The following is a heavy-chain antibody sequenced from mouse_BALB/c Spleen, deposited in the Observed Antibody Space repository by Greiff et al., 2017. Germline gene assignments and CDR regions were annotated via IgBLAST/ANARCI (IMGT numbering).Heavy chain of an antibody. Sequence: QVQLKESGAELVKPGASVKLSCKASGYTFTSYYMYWVKQRPGQGLEWIGEINPSNGGTNFNEKFKSKATLTVDKSSSTAYMQLSSLTSEDSAVYYCTRRGYYGNEGYFDVWGAGTTVTVSS. D-gene: IGHD2-1*01. CDR2: INPSNGGT. CDR1: GYTFTSYY. J-gene: IGHJ1*01. V-gene: IGHV1S81*02. CDR3: TRRGYYGNEGYFDV.